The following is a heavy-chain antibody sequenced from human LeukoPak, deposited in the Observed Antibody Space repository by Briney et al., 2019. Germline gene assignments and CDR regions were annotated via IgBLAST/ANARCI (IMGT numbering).Heavy chain of an antibody. CDR2: ISGSGGST. Sequence: GGSLRLSCAASGFTFSSYWMSWVRQAPGKGLEWVSAISGSGGSTYYADSVKGRFTISRDNSKNTLYLQMNSLRAEDTAVYYCAKDARGYSTTVRAFDIWGQGTMVTVSS. CDR3: AKDARGYSTTVRAFDI. CDR1: GFTFSSYW. D-gene: IGHD6-13*01. J-gene: IGHJ3*02. V-gene: IGHV3-23*01.